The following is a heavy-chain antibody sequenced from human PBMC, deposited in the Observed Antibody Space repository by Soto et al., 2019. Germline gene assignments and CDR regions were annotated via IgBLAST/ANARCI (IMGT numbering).Heavy chain of an antibody. Sequence: ASVKVSCKASGGTFSSYAISWVRQAPGQGLEWMGGIIPIFGTANYAQKFQGRVTITADESTSTAYMELSSLRSEDTAVYYCARETFTYYYDSSGYYFDYWGQGTLVTVSS. D-gene: IGHD3-22*01. V-gene: IGHV1-69*13. J-gene: IGHJ4*02. CDR3: ARETFTYYYDSSGYYFDY. CDR2: IIPIFGTA. CDR1: GGTFSSYA.